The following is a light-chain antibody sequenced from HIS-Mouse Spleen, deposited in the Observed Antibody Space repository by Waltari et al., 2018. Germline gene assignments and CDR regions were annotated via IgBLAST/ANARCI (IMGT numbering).Light chain of an antibody. V-gene: IGLV2-23*01. CDR1: SSHVGRYNL. Sequence: QSALTQPASVSGSPGQSITISCTGTSSHVGRYNLLSVYQQHPGKAPKLMIYEGSTRPSGVSNRFSGSKSGNTASLTISGLQAEDEADYYCCSYAGSSTLVFGGGTKLTVL. CDR2: EGS. J-gene: IGLJ2*01. CDR3: CSYAGSSTLV.